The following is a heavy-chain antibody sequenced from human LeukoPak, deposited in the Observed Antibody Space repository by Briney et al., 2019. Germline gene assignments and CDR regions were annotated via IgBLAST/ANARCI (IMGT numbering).Heavy chain of an antibody. Sequence: ASVKVSCKASGYTFTGYYVHWVRQVPGQGLEWMGWINPNSSATNFLQKFQGRVTLTRDTSITTAYMELSRLRSDDTAVYYCARVLKDGYNNGNFQHWGQGTLVTVSS. CDR3: ARVLKDGYNNGNFQH. V-gene: IGHV1-2*02. CDR1: GYTFTGYY. D-gene: IGHD5-24*01. J-gene: IGHJ1*01. CDR2: INPNSSAT.